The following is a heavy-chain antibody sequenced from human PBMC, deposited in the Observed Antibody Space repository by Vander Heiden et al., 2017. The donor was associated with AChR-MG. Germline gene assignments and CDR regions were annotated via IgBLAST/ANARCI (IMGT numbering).Heavy chain of an antibody. CDR3: ARGRVAARLSVKNAGAFDI. Sequence: QLQLQESGSGLVKPSQTLSLTCAVPGGSISSGGYSWSWIRQPPGKGLEWIGYIYHSGSTYYNPSLKSRVTISVDRSKNQFSLKLSSVTAADTAVYYCARGRVAARLSVKNAGAFDIWGQGTMVTVSS. D-gene: IGHD6-6*01. CDR1: GGSISSGGYS. V-gene: IGHV4-30-2*01. J-gene: IGHJ3*02. CDR2: IYHSGST.